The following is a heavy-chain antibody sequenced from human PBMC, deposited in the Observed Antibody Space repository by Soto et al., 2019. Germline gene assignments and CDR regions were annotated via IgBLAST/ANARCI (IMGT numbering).Heavy chain of an antibody. CDR3: ARVPIAAAAGYYYGMDV. J-gene: IGHJ6*02. CDR2: ISYDGSNK. V-gene: IGHV3-30-3*01. Sequence: GGSLRLSCAASGFTFSSYAMHWVRQAPGKGLEWVAVISYDGSNKYYADSVKGRFTISRDNSKNTLYLQMNSLRAEDTAVYYCARVPIAAAAGYYYGMDVWGQGTTVTVSS. CDR1: GFTFSSYA. D-gene: IGHD6-13*01.